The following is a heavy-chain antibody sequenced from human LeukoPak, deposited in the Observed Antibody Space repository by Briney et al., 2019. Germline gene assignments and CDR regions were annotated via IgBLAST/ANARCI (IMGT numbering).Heavy chain of an antibody. J-gene: IGHJ4*02. CDR2: ISGSGGNT. CDR1: GFTFTNYP. Sequence: LPGGSLRLSCAASGFTFTNYPMNWVRQAPGKGLEWVSDISGSGGNTHYADSVKGRFTISRDNSKNTLYLQMDSLRAEDTAIYYCARERITTTAFDYWGQGTLLTVSS. D-gene: IGHD4-17*01. CDR3: ARERITTTAFDY. V-gene: IGHV3-23*01.